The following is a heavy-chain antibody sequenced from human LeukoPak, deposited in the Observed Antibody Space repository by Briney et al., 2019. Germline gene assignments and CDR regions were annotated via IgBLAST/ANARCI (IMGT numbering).Heavy chain of an antibody. J-gene: IGHJ4*02. CDR3: ASLTTVTPYYFDY. Sequence: ASVKVSCKVSGYTFTDYYMHWVQQAPGKGLEWMGLVDTEDGETIYAEKFQGRVTITADTSTDTAYMELSSLRSEDTAVYYCASLTTVTPYYFDYWGQGTLVTVSS. CDR1: GYTFTDYY. V-gene: IGHV1-69-2*01. CDR2: VDTEDGET. D-gene: IGHD4-17*01.